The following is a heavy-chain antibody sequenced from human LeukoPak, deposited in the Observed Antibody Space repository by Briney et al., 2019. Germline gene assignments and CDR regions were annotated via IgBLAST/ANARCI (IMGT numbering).Heavy chain of an antibody. CDR1: GGSISSSY. V-gene: IGHV4-59*01. CDR3: ATRPARVSGPYYPYFDY. Sequence: SETLSLTCTVSGGSISSSYWSWIRQPPGKGLEWIGYIYYSGSTNYNPSLKSRVTISVDTSKTQFSLKLTSVTAANTAVYYCATRPARVSGPYYPYFDYWGQGTLVTVSS. CDR2: IYYSGST. J-gene: IGHJ4*02. D-gene: IGHD5-18*01.